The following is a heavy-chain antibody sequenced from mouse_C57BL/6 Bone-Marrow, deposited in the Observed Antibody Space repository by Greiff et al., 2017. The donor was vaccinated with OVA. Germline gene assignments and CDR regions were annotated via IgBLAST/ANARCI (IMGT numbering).Heavy chain of an antibody. V-gene: IGHV1-55*01. CDR1: GYTFTSYW. J-gene: IGHJ4*01. CDR3: ARRTTVVATRAMDY. Sequence: VQLQQPGAELVKPGASVKMSCKASGYTFTSYWITWVKQRPGQGLEWIGDIYPGSGSTNYNEKFKSKATLTVDTSSSTAYMQLSSLTSEDSAVYYCARRTTVVATRAMDYWGQGTSVTVSS. D-gene: IGHD1-1*01. CDR2: IYPGSGST.